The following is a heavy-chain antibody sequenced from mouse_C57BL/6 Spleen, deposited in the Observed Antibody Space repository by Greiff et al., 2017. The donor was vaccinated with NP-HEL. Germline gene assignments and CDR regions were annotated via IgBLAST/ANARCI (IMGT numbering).Heavy chain of an antibody. J-gene: IGHJ2*01. D-gene: IGHD1-1*01. CDR1: GFNIKDDY. Sequence: VQLQQSGAELVRPGASVKLSCTASGFNIKDDYMHWVKQRPEQGLEWIGWIDPENGDTEYASKFQGKATITADTSSNTAYLQLSSLTSEDTAVYYCTTLITTVVSLYFDYWGQGTTLTVSS. CDR2: IDPENGDT. CDR3: TTLITTVVSLYFDY. V-gene: IGHV14-4*01.